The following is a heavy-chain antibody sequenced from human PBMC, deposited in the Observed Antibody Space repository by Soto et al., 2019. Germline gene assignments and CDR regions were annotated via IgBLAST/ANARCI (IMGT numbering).Heavy chain of an antibody. V-gene: IGHV3-23*01. CDR2: ISGSGGST. Sequence: EVQLLESGGGLVQPGGSLRLSCAASGFTFSSYAMSWVRQAPGKGLEWVSAISGSGGSTYYADSVKGRFTISRDNSKNTLYLQMNSLRAEDTAVYYCAKGGYYDFWSGHYYGMDVGGQGTTVTVSS. CDR1: GFTFSSYA. J-gene: IGHJ6*02. D-gene: IGHD3-3*01. CDR3: AKGGYYDFWSGHYYGMDV.